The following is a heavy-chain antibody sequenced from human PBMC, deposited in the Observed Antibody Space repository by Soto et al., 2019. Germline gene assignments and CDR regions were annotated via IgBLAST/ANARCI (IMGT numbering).Heavy chain of an antibody. CDR1: GGSISSGNYY. Sequence: QPQLQESGPGLVKPSETLSLTCIASGGSISSGNYYWAWIRQPPGKGLEWIATVHYSGITFYNPSLHSRATISAETSKNQFSLRLISVTAADTAVYYCARLSTNWLNALDMWGQGTMVTVSS. V-gene: IGHV4-39*01. CDR3: ARLSTNWLNALDM. D-gene: IGHD7-27*01. J-gene: IGHJ3*02. CDR2: VHYSGIT.